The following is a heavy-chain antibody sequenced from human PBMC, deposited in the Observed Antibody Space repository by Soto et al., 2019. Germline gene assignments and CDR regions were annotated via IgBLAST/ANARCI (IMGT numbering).Heavy chain of an antibody. Sequence: QVQLVQSGGGVKKPGASVKVSSKTSCYTFTTYGISWVRQAPGQGLEWMGWISAYSGKTHYAQKFQGKVTMTTDTSTTPPYLELKSLRSDDTVVYYCLRDPYLGDHQYRVQATMGTVSP. CDR1: CYTFTTYG. CDR2: ISAYSGKT. J-gene: IGHJ4*02. CDR3: LRDPYLGDHQY. V-gene: IGHV1-18*01. D-gene: IGHD3-16*01.